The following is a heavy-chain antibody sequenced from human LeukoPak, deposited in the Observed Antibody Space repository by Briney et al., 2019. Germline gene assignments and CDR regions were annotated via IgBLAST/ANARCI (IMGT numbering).Heavy chain of an antibody. CDR2: IYYSGST. CDR1: GGSISSSSYY. V-gene: IGHV4-39*07. J-gene: IGHJ4*02. CDR3: ARGGVMFRAVAGRRTYFDY. D-gene: IGHD6-19*01. Sequence: SETLSLTCTVSGGSISSSSYYWGWIRQPPGKGLEWIGSIYYSGSTYYNPSLKSRVTISVDTSKNQFSLKLSSVTAADTAVYYCARGGVMFRAVAGRRTYFDYWGQGTLVTVSS.